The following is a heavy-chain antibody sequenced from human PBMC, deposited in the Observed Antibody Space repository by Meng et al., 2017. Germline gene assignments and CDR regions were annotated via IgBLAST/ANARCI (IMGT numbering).Heavy chain of an antibody. J-gene: IGHJ4*02. Sequence: QVQLQQWGAGLLKPPETLSLTFAGYGGSFSGYYWSWIRQPPGKGLEWIGEINHSGSTNYNPSLKSRVTISVDTSKNQFSLKLSSVTAADTAVYYCASSAWYSDNPGYFDYWGQGTLVTVSS. CDR3: ASSAWYSDNPGYFDY. V-gene: IGHV4-34*01. CDR1: GGSFSGYY. D-gene: IGHD6-13*01. CDR2: INHSGST.